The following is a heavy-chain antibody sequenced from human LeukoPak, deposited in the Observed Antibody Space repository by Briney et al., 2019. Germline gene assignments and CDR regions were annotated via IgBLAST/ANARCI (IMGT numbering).Heavy chain of an antibody. V-gene: IGHV3-23*01. CDR1: GFTFNNYG. CDR2: ISGSGGST. J-gene: IGHJ4*02. D-gene: IGHD3-22*01. CDR3: AKVESYYDSSGYYPLFDY. Sequence: GGSLRLSCAASGFTFNNYGMSWVRQAPGKGLEWVSAISGSGGSTYYADSVKGRFTISRDNSKNTLYLQMNSLRAEDTAVYYCAKVESYYDSSGYYPLFDYWGQGTLVTVSS.